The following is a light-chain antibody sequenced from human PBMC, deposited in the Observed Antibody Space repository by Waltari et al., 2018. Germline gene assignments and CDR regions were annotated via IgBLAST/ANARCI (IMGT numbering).Light chain of an antibody. CDR2: AAS. CDR1: QSICRY. J-gene: IGKJ2*01. Sequence: DIQITPAPSSLSSSLRGKSTIPFRARQSICRYLNWYQQKPGKAPKLLIYAASSLQSGVPSRFSGSGSGTDFTLTISSLQPEDFATYYCQQSYSTPPMYTFGQGTKLEIK. V-gene: IGKV1-39*01. CDR3: QQSYSTPPMYT.